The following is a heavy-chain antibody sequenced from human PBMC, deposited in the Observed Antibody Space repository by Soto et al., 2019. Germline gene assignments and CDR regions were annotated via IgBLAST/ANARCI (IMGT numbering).Heavy chain of an antibody. V-gene: IGHV3-53*04. Sequence: GGSLRLSCAASGFTVSSNYMSWVRQAPGKGLEWVSVIYSGGSTYYADSVKGRFTISRHNSKNTPYLQMNSLRAEDTAVYYCARDDGLYYGSGSYWVGGLYYGMDVWGQGTTVTVSS. CDR1: GFTVSSNY. J-gene: IGHJ6*02. D-gene: IGHD3-10*01. CDR3: ARDDGLYYGSGSYWVGGLYYGMDV. CDR2: IYSGGST.